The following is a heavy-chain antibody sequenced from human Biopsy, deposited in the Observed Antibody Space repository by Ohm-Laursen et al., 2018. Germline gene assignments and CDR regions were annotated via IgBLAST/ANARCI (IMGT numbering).Heavy chain of an antibody. CDR2: IYITGET. V-gene: IGHV4-4*07. CDR3: ARVPPLIRGVVESWFDP. Sequence: GTLSLTCTVSGGYISHYYWTWIRQPAGQGLEWIGRIYITGETDYNPSLKSRVTMSVDSSKKQFSLKLKSVTAADTAIYYCARVPPLIRGVVESWFDPWGQGILVTVSS. CDR1: GGYISHYY. D-gene: IGHD3-10*01. J-gene: IGHJ5*02.